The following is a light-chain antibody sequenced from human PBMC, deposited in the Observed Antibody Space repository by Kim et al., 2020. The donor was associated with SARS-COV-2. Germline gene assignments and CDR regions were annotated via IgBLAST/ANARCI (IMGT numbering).Light chain of an antibody. V-gene: IGKV1-39*01. Sequence: DIQMTQSPSSLSASVGDRVTTTCRASQSISSYLNWYQQKPGKAPKLLIYAASSLEGGVPSRFSGSGSGTDFTLTISSLQAEDFATYYCQQSYSTPQTFGQGTKVDIK. CDR1: QSISSY. CDR3: QQSYSTPQT. CDR2: AAS. J-gene: IGKJ1*01.